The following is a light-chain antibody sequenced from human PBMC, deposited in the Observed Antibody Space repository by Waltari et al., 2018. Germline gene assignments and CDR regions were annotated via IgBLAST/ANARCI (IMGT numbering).Light chain of an antibody. Sequence: EIVMTQSPATLSVSPGERATLSCRASQSVFSNVAWYQQKPGQALRLLMYEASIRATGISAKFRGSGSGTEFTLTISSVQSEDFAVYYCQQYNRWPPITFGQGTRLEIK. J-gene: IGKJ5*01. V-gene: IGKV3-15*01. CDR1: QSVFSN. CDR3: QQYNRWPPIT. CDR2: EAS.